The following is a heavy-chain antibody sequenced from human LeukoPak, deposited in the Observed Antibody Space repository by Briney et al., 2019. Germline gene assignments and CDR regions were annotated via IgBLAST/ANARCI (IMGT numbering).Heavy chain of an antibody. CDR2: INPDGSHT. J-gene: IGHJ6*02. D-gene: IGHD1-26*01. Sequence: PGGSLRLSCAASGLTFSNYWMHWVRQAPGKGLVWISRINPDGSHTSYADSVKGRFTISRDNAKNTLYLQMNSLRAEDVAVYFCTRDSYISNVYYGMDVWGQGATVTVSS. V-gene: IGHV3-74*01. CDR1: GLTFSNYW. CDR3: TRDSYISNVYYGMDV.